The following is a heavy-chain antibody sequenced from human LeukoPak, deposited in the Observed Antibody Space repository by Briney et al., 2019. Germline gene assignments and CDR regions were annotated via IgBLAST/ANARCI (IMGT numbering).Heavy chain of an antibody. D-gene: IGHD3-9*01. Sequence: GGPLRLSCTASGFTFSSYGMHWVRQAPGKGLEWVTFIRYDGSHKYYADSVKGRFTISRDNSKNTLYLQMNSLRAEDTAVYYCARVLRYFDWYADYWGQGTLVTVSS. J-gene: IGHJ4*02. CDR2: IRYDGSHK. CDR3: ARVLRYFDWYADY. CDR1: GFTFSSYG. V-gene: IGHV3-30*02.